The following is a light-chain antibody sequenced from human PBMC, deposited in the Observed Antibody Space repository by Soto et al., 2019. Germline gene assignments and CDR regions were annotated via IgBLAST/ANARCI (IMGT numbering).Light chain of an antibody. J-gene: IGLJ2*01. CDR1: SSNIGSNT. CDR2: RNN. Sequence: QSVLTQPPSASGTPGQRVPLSCSGSSSNIGSNTVNWYQQLPGTAPKLLIYRNNQRPSGVPDRFSGSKSGTSASLAISGLQSEDEADYYCAAWDDSLKMGFGGGTKLTVL. CDR3: AAWDDSLKMG. V-gene: IGLV1-44*01.